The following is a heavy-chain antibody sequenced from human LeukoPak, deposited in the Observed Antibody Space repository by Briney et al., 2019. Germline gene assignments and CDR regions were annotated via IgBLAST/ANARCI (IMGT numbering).Heavy chain of an antibody. CDR1: GDSISSGDYY. Sequence: PSQTLSLTCTVSGDSISSGDYYWSWIRQPAGKGLEWIGRISSSGSTNYNPSLKSRVTISVDTSKNQFSLKLSSVTAADTAVYYCARATTVVTYYYYYYMDVWGKGTTVTVSS. CDR2: ISSSGST. V-gene: IGHV4-61*02. CDR3: ARATTVVTYYYYYYMDV. J-gene: IGHJ6*03. D-gene: IGHD4-23*01.